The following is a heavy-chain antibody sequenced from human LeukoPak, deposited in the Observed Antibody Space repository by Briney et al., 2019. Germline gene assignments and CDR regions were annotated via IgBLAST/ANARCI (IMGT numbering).Heavy chain of an antibody. Sequence: TSETLSLTCTVSGGSISSYYWSWLRQPPGKGLEWIGYIYDSGSTNYNPSLKSRVTISVDTSKNQFSLKLSSVTAADTAVYYCSFMRNTAYDIDYWGQGTLVTVSS. CDR3: SFMRNTAYDIDY. J-gene: IGHJ4*02. D-gene: IGHD3-9*01. CDR1: GGSISSYY. V-gene: IGHV4-59*08. CDR2: IYDSGST.